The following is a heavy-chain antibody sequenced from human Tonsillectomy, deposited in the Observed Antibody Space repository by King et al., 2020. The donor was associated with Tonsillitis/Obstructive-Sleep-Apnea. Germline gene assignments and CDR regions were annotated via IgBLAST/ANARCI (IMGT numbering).Heavy chain of an antibody. CDR2: INHSGST. J-gene: IGHJ5*02. V-gene: IGHV4-34*01. D-gene: IGHD4-17*01. Sequence: VQLKQWGAGLLKPSETLSLTCAVYGGSFSGYYWSWIRQPPGKGLEWIGEINHSGSTNYNPSLKSRVTISVDTSKNQFSLKLSSVTAADTAVYYCATSTTVTTWFDPWGQGTLVTVSS. CDR3: ATSTTVTTWFDP. CDR1: GGSFSGYY.